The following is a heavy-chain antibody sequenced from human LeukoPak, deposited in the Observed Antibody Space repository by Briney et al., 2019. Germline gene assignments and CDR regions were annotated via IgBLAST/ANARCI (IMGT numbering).Heavy chain of an antibody. CDR3: ARESLINYGSGSSDY. CDR1: GDSVSSNGAA. J-gene: IGHJ4*02. Sequence: SQTLSLTCAISGDSVSSNGAAWNWIRQSPSRGLEWLGRTYYRSKWYNDYAVSVKSRITINPDTSKNQFSLQLNSVTPEDTAVYYCARESLINYGSGSSDYWGQGTLVTVSS. D-gene: IGHD3-10*01. CDR2: TYYRSKWYN. V-gene: IGHV6-1*01.